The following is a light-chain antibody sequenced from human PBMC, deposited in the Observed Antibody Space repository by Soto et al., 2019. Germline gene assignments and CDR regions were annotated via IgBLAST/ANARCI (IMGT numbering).Light chain of an antibody. J-gene: IGLJ2*01. CDR1: SSDVGAYNY. CDR3: SSYTSSSTLEV. V-gene: IGLV2-14*03. Sequence: QSALTQPASVSGSPGQSITVSCTGTSSDVGAYNYVSWYQQHPGKAPKLIIHDVSNRPSGVSNRFSGSKSGNTASLTISGLQAEDEADYYCSSYTSSSTLEVFGGGTKLTVL. CDR2: DVS.